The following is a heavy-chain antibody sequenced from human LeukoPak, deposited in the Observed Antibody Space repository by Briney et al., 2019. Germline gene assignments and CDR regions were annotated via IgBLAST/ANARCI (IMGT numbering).Heavy chain of an antibody. CDR3: ARLYSSGWYADLDAFDI. J-gene: IGHJ3*02. CDR1: GFTFSSYS. D-gene: IGHD6-19*01. Sequence: GGSLRLSCAASGFTFSSYSMNWVRQAPGKGLEWVSSISSSSSYIYYADSVKGRFTISRDNAKNSLYLQMNSLRAEDTAVYYCARLYSSGWYADLDAFDIWGQGTMVTVSS. V-gene: IGHV3-21*01. CDR2: ISSSSSYI.